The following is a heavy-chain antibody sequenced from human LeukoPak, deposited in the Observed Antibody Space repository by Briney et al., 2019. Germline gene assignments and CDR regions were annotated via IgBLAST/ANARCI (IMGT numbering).Heavy chain of an antibody. D-gene: IGHD5-12*01. Sequence: ASVKVSCKASGYTFTSYGISWVRQAPGQGLEWMGWISAYNGNTNYAQKLQGRVTMTTDTSTSTAYMELRSLRSDDTAVYYCARGYSGYVAYYYYGMDVWGQGTMVTVSS. CDR2: ISAYNGNT. V-gene: IGHV1-18*01. CDR3: ARGYSGYVAYYYYGMDV. CDR1: GYTFTSYG. J-gene: IGHJ6*02.